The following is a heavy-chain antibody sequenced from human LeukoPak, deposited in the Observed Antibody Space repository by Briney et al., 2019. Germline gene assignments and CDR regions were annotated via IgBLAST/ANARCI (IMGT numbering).Heavy chain of an antibody. Sequence: GGSLRLSCVASGFTFSSYWITAVRQAPGKGLEWVANIKQDGSEKYYVDYVKGRFTISRDNAKNSLYLQMNSLRAEDTAVYHCVRMSLDIFVTSGQGTMVTVSS. D-gene: IGHD3-9*01. CDR1: GFTFSSYW. J-gene: IGHJ3*02. V-gene: IGHV3-7*04. CDR2: IKQDGSEK. CDR3: VRMSLDIFVT.